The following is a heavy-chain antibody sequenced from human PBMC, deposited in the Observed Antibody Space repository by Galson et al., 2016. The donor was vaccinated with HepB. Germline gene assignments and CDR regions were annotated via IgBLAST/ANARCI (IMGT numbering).Heavy chain of an antibody. V-gene: IGHV1-18*01. Sequence: SVKVSCKASGYTFTSYGISWVRQAPGQGLEWMGWISPYTGDTHYAQKLQGRVTVTTDTSASTAYMELRSLRSDDTAVYYCARGGGSAYYGMDVWGQGTTVTVSS. CDR3: ARGGGSAYYGMDV. CDR1: GYTFTSYG. J-gene: IGHJ6*02. CDR2: ISPYTGDT. D-gene: IGHD1-26*01.